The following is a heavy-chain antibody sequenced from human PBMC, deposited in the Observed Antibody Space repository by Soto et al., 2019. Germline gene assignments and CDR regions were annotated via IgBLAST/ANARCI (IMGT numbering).Heavy chain of an antibody. Sequence: QITLKESGPTLVKPTQTLTLTCTFSGFSLSTSGVGVGWIRQPPGKALEWLALIYWDDDKRSSPSVKSRLAITKDTVKSQVGLTTTDMAPADTATYYYAHRQRTRQLQLFENWGQGTLVTVSS. CDR2: IYWDDDK. CDR3: AHRQRTRQLQLFEN. V-gene: IGHV2-5*02. D-gene: IGHD1-1*01. J-gene: IGHJ4*02. CDR1: GFSLSTSGVG.